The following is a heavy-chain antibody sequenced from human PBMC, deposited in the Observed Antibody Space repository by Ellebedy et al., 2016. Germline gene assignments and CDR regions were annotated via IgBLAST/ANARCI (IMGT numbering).Heavy chain of an antibody. V-gene: IGHV3-7*01. D-gene: IGHD6-19*01. J-gene: IGHJ5*02. Sequence: GESLKISXAASGFTFRSYWMSWVRQAPGKGLEWVANIKQDGSEKYYVDSVKGRFTISRDNAKNSLYLQMNSLRAEDTAVYYCARGRAVAAPWGQGTLVTVSS. CDR2: IKQDGSEK. CDR1: GFTFRSYW. CDR3: ARGRAVAAP.